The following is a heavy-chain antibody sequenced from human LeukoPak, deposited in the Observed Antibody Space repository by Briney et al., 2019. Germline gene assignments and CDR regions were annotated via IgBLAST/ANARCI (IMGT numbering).Heavy chain of an antibody. CDR2: IYYSWST. J-gene: IGHJ3*02. CDR1: GVSISSHY. D-gene: IGHD6-13*01. V-gene: IGHV4-59*11. CDR3: ARDSAAAHWAFDI. Sequence: NPSETLSLTCTVSGVSISSHYWSCIRQPPGKGLEGRGYIYYSWSTNYTPSIKSRVTISVDTSKHQFSLQLSSVTAADTAVYYCARDSAAAHWAFDIWGQGTMVTVSS.